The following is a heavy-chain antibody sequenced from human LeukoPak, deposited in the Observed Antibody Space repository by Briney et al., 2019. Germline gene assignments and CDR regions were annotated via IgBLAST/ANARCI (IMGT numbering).Heavy chain of an antibody. CDR3: ARGEYYFDY. D-gene: IGHD2/OR15-2a*01. J-gene: IGHJ4*02. V-gene: IGHV4-59*01. CDR1: GGSISSYY. CDR2: IYYSGST. Sequence: SETLSLICTVSGGSISSYYWSWIRQPPGKGLEWIGYIYYSGSTNYNPSLKSRVTISVDTSKNQFSLKLSSVTAADTAVYYCARGEYYFDYWGQGTLVTVSS.